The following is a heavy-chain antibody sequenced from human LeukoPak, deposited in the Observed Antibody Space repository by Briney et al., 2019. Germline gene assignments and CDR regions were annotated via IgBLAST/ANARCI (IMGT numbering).Heavy chain of an antibody. D-gene: IGHD6-6*01. CDR2: INPDGSVK. V-gene: IGHV3-7*03. CDR1: GFTLSIYW. J-gene: IGHJ4*02. Sequence: PGGSLRLSCAASGFTLSIYWMTWVRQAPGKGLEWVANINPDGSVKNYVDSVKGRFTISRDNAENSVYLQMNSLKTEDTAVYYCTTELSSVSSKFQWDQGTLVTVSS. CDR3: TTELSSVSSKFQ.